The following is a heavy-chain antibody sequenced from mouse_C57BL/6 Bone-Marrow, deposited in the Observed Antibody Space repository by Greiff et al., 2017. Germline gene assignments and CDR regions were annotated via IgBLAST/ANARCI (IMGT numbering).Heavy chain of an antibody. J-gene: IGHJ2*01. D-gene: IGHD1-1*01. CDR1: GYTFTSYG. V-gene: IGHV1-81*01. Sequence: QVQLQQSGAELVRPGASVKLSCKASGYTFTSYGISWVKQRTGQGLEWIGEIYPGSGNTYYNEKFKGKATLTADKSSSTAYMELSSLTSEDSAVYYCARSYYGCYFDYWGQGTTLTVSS. CDR3: ARSYYGCYFDY. CDR2: IYPGSGNT.